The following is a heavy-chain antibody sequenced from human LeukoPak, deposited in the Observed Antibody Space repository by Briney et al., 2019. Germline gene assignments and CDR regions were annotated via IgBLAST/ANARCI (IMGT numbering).Heavy chain of an antibody. CDR3: AREVGETLSGWTLDY. Sequence: GRSLRLSCAASGFDFSSYAMHWVRQAPGKGLEWMAVIIYDGSNKNYADSVKGRFTISRDNSRNTLYMKMNSLRVEDTAVYYCAREVGETLSGWTLDYWGHGTLVAVSS. D-gene: IGHD6-19*01. V-gene: IGHV3-30*04. J-gene: IGHJ4*01. CDR1: GFDFSSYA. CDR2: IIYDGSNK.